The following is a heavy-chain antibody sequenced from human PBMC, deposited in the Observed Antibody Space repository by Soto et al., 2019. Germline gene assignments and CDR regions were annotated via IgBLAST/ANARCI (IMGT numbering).Heavy chain of an antibody. Sequence: ASVKVSCKASGYSFTDYHIHWVRQAPGQGLEWMGWINPNSGGTNYAQKFQGWVTMTRDTSISTAYMELSRLRSDDTAVYYCARSRGNTIFGVVARGYYGMDVWGQGITVTVSS. CDR3: ARSRGNTIFGVVARGYYGMDV. D-gene: IGHD3-3*01. CDR2: INPNSGGT. CDR1: GYSFTDYH. J-gene: IGHJ6*02. V-gene: IGHV1-2*04.